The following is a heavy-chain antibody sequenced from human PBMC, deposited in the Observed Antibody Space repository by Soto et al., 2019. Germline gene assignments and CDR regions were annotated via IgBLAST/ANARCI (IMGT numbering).Heavy chain of an antibody. CDR2: INHSGST. CDR3: ARGRLVVVAATQYFQH. Sequence: QVQLQQWGAGLLKPSETLSLTCAVYGGSFSGYYWSWIRQPPGKGLEWIGEINHSGSTNYNPSLTSRFPISVDTPKNQFSLKLGSVTAADTAVYYCARGRLVVVAATQYFQHWGQGTLVTVSS. D-gene: IGHD2-15*01. J-gene: IGHJ1*01. V-gene: IGHV4-34*01. CDR1: GGSFSGYY.